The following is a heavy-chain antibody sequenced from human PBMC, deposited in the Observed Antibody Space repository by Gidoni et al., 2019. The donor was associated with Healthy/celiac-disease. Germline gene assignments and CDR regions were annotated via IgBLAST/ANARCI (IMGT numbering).Heavy chain of an antibody. V-gene: IGHV4-39*07. D-gene: IGHD3-22*01. Sequence: QLQLQESGPGLVKPSETPSLTCTVSGGSISSSSYYWDWIRQPTRKGLEWIGRIYYSGGTYYNPSLKSRVTISVDTSKNQFSLKLSSVTEADTAVYYCARVPNYYDSSGYLGGYFDYWGQGTLVTVSS. CDR3: ARVPNYYDSSGYLGGYFDY. CDR1: GGSISSSSYY. CDR2: IYYSGGT. J-gene: IGHJ4*02.